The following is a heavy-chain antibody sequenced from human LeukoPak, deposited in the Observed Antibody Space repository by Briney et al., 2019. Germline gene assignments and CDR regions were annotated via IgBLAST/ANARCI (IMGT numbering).Heavy chain of an antibody. Sequence: SETLSLTCTVSGGSISSYYWSWIRQPPGKGLEWIGYIYYSGNTNYNPSLKSRVTISVDTSKNQFSLKLSSVTAADTAVYYCARAGTTYWFDPWGQGTLVTVSS. CDR2: IYYSGNT. D-gene: IGHD1-7*01. J-gene: IGHJ5*02. CDR1: GGSISSYY. V-gene: IGHV4-59*01. CDR3: ARAGTTYWFDP.